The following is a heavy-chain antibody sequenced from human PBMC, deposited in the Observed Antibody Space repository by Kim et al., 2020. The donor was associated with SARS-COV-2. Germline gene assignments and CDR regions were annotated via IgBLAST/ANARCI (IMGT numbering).Heavy chain of an antibody. CDR1: GFTFSSYG. CDR3: AKGVSGSAFDH. D-gene: IGHD1-26*01. Sequence: GGSLRLSCAASGFTFSSYGMHWVRQAPGKGLEWVAVISYDGSNKYYADSVKGRFTISRDNSKNTLYLQMNSLRAEDTAVYYCAKGVSGSAFDHWGQGTLVTVSS. V-gene: IGHV3-30*18. J-gene: IGHJ4*02. CDR2: ISYDGSNK.